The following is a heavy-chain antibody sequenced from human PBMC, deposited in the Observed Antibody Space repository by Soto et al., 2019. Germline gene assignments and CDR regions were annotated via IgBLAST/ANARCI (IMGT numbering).Heavy chain of an antibody. CDR1: GFTFSDYY. CDR2: ISSSGSTI. CDR3: ARTPIAVAEAYWYFDL. D-gene: IGHD6-19*01. J-gene: IGHJ2*01. Sequence: QVQLVESGGGLVKPGGSLRLSCAASGFTFSDYYMSWIRQAPGKGLEWVSYISSSGSTIYYADSVKGRFTISRDNAKNSLYLQMNSLRVEDTAVYYCARTPIAVAEAYWYFDLWGRGTLVTVSS. V-gene: IGHV3-11*01.